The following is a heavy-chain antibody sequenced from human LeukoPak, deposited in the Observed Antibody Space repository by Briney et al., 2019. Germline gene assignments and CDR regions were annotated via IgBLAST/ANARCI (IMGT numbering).Heavy chain of an antibody. CDR1: GASISSSSYY. D-gene: IGHD3-9*01. Sequence: PSETLSLTRTVSGASISSSSYYWGWIRQPPGKGLEWIGSIYYSGITYYSPSLKSRVIISVDTSKNQFSLKLTSVTAADTAVYYCARLTGYSSESWFDPWGQGTLVTVSS. V-gene: IGHV4-39*07. CDR3: ARLTGYSSESWFDP. CDR2: IYYSGIT. J-gene: IGHJ5*02.